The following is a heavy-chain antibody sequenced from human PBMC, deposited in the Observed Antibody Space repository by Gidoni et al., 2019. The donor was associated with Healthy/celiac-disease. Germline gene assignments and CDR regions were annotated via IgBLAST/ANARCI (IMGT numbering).Heavy chain of an antibody. D-gene: IGHD2-21*02. Sequence: QVQLQQWGAGLLKPSETLSLTCAVYGGSFSGYYWSWIRQPPGKGLEWIGEINHRGSTNYNPSLKSRVTISVDTSKNQFSLKLSSVTAADTAVYYCARGPAYCGGDCYHRYFDLWGRGTLVTVSS. J-gene: IGHJ2*01. V-gene: IGHV4-34*01. CDR2: INHRGST. CDR1: GGSFSGYY. CDR3: ARGPAYCGGDCYHRYFDL.